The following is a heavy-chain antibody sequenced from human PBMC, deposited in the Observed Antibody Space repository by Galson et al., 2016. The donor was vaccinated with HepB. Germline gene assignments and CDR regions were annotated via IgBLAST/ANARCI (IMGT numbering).Heavy chain of an antibody. CDR3: AKAMAGKDVFDI. V-gene: IGHV3-23*01. CDR2: ISDSADSA. D-gene: IGHD2-8*01. J-gene: IGHJ3*02. Sequence: SLRLSCAASGFTFSSCHMSWVRQAPGKGLEWVSTISDSADSAHYADSVKGRFTISRDNSKNTLSLQMNSLRAEDTAVYYCAKAMAGKDVFDIWGQGTKVTVSS. CDR1: GFTFSSCH.